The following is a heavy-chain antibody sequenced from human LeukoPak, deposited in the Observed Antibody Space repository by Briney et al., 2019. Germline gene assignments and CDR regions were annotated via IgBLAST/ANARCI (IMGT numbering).Heavy chain of an antibody. Sequence: GGSLRLSCAASGFTFSSSGMHWVRQAPGKGLEWVAFIRYDGSNKYYADSVKGRFTISRDNSKNTLYLQMNSLRAEDTAVYYCAREGNGAFDYWGQGTLVTVSS. CDR3: AREGNGAFDY. CDR2: IRYDGSNK. CDR1: GFTFSSSG. V-gene: IGHV3-30*02. D-gene: IGHD1-26*01. J-gene: IGHJ4*02.